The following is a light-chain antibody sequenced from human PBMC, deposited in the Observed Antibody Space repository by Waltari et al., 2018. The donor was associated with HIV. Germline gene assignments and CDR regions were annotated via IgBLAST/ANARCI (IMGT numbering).Light chain of an antibody. Sequence: QSVLTQPPSVSAAPGQKVSISCSGSDSNIGNNYVSWYQQLPGTAPKLLIYDSYTRPSGIPDRFAGSKSGTSATLGIAGLQTGDEAYYYCATWDASLTVVFGGGTKLTVL. CDR1: DSNIGNNY. CDR3: ATWDASLTVV. CDR2: DSY. V-gene: IGLV1-51*01. J-gene: IGLJ2*01.